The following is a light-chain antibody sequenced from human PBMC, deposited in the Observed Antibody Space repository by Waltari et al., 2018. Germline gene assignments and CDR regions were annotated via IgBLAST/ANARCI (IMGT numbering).Light chain of an antibody. J-gene: IGKJ3*01. CDR2: AAS. Sequence: DIQMTQSPSSLSASVGDRVTITCRASQTINSYLAWYQQKPGKVPKLLIYAASSLESGVPSRFSGSGSGTEFTLTISSLQPEDFAAYYCLQHSSYPFTFGPGTKLDI. CDR3: LQHSSYPFT. V-gene: IGKV1-17*03. CDR1: QTINSY.